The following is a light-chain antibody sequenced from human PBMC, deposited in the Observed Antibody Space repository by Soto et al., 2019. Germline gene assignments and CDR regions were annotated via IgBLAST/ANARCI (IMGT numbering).Light chain of an antibody. J-gene: IGKJ2*01. Sequence: EIVLTQSPGTLSLSPGERATLSCRASQSVSSSYLDWYRQKPGQAPRLLIYGASSRATSIPARFSGSGSGTDYSPTISRLEPEDIAVYYCQPYGSSTGTFGQGTRLEIK. CDR2: GAS. CDR3: QPYGSSTGT. V-gene: IGKV3-20*01. CDR1: QSVSSSY.